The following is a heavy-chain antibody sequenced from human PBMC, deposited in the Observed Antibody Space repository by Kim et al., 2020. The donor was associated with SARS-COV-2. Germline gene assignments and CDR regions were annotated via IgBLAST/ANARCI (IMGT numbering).Heavy chain of an antibody. V-gene: IGHV3-23*03. J-gene: IGHJ4*02. CDR1: GFTFSSYA. CDR2: IYSGGSST. D-gene: IGHD3-10*01. Sequence: GGSLRLSCAASGFTFSSYAMSWVRQAPGKGLEWVSVIYSGGSSTYYADSVEGRFTISRDNSKNTLYLQMNSLRAEDTAVYYCAKTGELLWFGELPKGYFDYWGQGTLVTVSS. CDR3: AKTGELLWFGELPKGYFDY.